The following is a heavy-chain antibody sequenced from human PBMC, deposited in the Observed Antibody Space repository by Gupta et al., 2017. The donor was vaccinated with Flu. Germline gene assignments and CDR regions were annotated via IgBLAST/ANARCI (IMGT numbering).Heavy chain of an antibody. J-gene: IGHJ4*02. CDR3: TRDLNGWSYGYFDL. V-gene: IGHV3-74*01. D-gene: IGHD3-16*01. CDR2: ISSDGSRT. Sequence: RQSQGKGLVWVSYISSDGSRTSYADSVKGRFTISRDNANSTVYLQMNSLGAEDTAVYYCTRDLNGWSYGYFDLWGQGTLVTVSS.